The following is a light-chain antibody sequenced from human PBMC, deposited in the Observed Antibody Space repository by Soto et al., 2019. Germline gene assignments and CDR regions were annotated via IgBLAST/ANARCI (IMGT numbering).Light chain of an antibody. V-gene: IGKV3-20*01. Sequence: EIVLTQSPGTLSLSPGERATLSCRASQSVNSNYLAWYQQKPGQSPRVLMYGTSNRATGIPDRFSGSGSGTYFTLNISRLGPEDFAVYYCQQYDESFRTFGQGTKVEIK. CDR1: QSVNSNY. J-gene: IGKJ1*01. CDR2: GTS. CDR3: QQYDESFRT.